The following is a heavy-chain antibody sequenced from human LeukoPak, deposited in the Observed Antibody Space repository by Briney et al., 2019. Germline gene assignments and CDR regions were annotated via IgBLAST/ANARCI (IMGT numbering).Heavy chain of an antibody. D-gene: IGHD3-22*01. V-gene: IGHV4-30-4*08. J-gene: IGHJ3*02. Sequence: SQTLSLTRTVSGGSISSGDYYWSWIRQPPGKGLEWIGYIYYSGSTYYNPSLKSRVTISVDTSKNQFSLKLSSVTAADTAVYYCARGGAYYYDSSGDAFDIWGQGTMVTVSS. CDR2: IYYSGST. CDR1: GGSISSGDYY. CDR3: ARGGAYYYDSSGDAFDI.